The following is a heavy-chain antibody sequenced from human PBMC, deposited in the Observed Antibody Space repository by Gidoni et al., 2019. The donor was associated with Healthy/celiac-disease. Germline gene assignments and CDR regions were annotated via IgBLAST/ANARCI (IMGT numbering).Heavy chain of an antibody. Sequence: QGQLQESGPGLVKPSQTLSLTCTGSGGSISSGNYYWSWIRQPAGKGLDWIGRIYTSGSTNYNPSLKSRVTISVDTSKTQFSLKLSSVTAADTAVYYCARDSSGLFDYWGQGTLVTVSS. V-gene: IGHV4-61*02. CDR2: IYTSGST. D-gene: IGHD3-22*01. CDR1: GGSISSGNYY. J-gene: IGHJ4*02. CDR3: ARDSSGLFDY.